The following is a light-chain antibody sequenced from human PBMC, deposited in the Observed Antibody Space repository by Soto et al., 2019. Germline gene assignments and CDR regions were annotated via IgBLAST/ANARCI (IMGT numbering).Light chain of an antibody. CDR1: QSISSN. Sequence: EIVMTQSPATLSVSPGERATLSCRASQSISSNLAWYQQKPGQAPRLLIYGTSTRATGIPDRFSVSGSGTEFTLTIGSLQSEDFAVYFCQQYHKWPPSTFGQGTKLEIK. V-gene: IGKV3-15*01. CDR2: GTS. J-gene: IGKJ2*01. CDR3: QQYHKWPPST.